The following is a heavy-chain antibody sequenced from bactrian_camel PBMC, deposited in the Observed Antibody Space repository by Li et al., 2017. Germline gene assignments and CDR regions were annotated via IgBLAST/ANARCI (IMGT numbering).Heavy chain of an antibody. J-gene: IGHJ4*01. D-gene: IGHD6*01. CDR3: AADSGGSWYPTLEDYVYAY. V-gene: IGHV3S55*01. Sequence: QVQLVESGGGSVQKGGSLRLGCTASGFSVDMSDMAWFRQAPGSECELVLSISPDGKTEYGDSVKGRFTISLDSARNILYLQMDNLKPEDSNMYFCAADSGGSWYPTLEDYVYAYWGQGTQVTVS. CDR2: ISPDGKT. CDR1: GFSVDMSD.